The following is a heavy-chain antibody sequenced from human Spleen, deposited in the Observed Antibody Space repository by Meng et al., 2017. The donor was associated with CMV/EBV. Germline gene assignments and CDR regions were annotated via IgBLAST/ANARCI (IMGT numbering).Heavy chain of an antibody. Sequence: GESLKISCAASGFTFDDYAMHWVRQAPGKGLEWVSLISWDGGSTYYADSVKGRFTISRDNSKNSLYLQMNSLRAEDTALYYCAKVDSSGYYYYYYGMDVWGQGTTVTSP. D-gene: IGHD3-22*01. V-gene: IGHV3-43D*03. CDR1: GFTFDDYA. J-gene: IGHJ6*02. CDR2: ISWDGGST. CDR3: AKVDSSGYYYYYYGMDV.